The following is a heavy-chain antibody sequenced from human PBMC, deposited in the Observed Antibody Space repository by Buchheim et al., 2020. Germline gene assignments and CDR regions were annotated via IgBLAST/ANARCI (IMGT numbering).Heavy chain of an antibody. D-gene: IGHD5-12*01. Sequence: QVQVVDSGGGLVKPGGSLRLSCAASGFTFSEYYMSWIRQAPGKGLEWVSSISGRGSTIYYADSVKGRFTLSRDTAKNSVRFQRNSLRAEDTAVYYCARTAGGYSGYDIDFWGQGTL. CDR3: ARTAGGYSGYDIDF. CDR1: GFTFSEYY. J-gene: IGHJ4*02. CDR2: ISGRGSTI. V-gene: IGHV3-11*01.